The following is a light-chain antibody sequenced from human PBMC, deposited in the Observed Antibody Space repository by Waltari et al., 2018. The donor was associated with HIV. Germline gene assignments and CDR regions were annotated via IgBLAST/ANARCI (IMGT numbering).Light chain of an antibody. V-gene: IGLV3-1*01. CDR3: QAWDSSTAWV. CDR2: QDS. CDR1: KSGDKY. Sequence: SDELTQPPSVSVSPGQTASSTCSGDKSGDKYACWYQQKPGQSPVLVIYQDSKRPSGIPERFSGSNPGNTATLTISGTQAMDEADYYCQAWDSSTAWVFGGGTKLTVL. J-gene: IGLJ3*02.